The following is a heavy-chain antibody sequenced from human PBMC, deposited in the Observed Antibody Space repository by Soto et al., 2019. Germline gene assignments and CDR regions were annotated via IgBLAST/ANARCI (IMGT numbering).Heavy chain of an antibody. CDR2: IYPGDSDT. Sequence: GESLKISCKGSGYSFTSYWIGWVRQMPGKGLEWMGIIYPGDSDTRYSPYFQGQVTISADKSISTAYLQWSSLKASDTAMYYCARAARPLYGDYSYYYYYGMDVWGQGTTVTVSS. CDR1: GYSFTSYW. J-gene: IGHJ6*02. D-gene: IGHD4-17*01. V-gene: IGHV5-51*01. CDR3: ARAARPLYGDYSYYYYYGMDV.